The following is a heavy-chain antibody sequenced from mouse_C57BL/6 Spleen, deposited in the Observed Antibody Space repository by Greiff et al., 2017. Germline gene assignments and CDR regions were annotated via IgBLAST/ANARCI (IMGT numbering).Heavy chain of an antibody. J-gene: IGHJ3*01. Sequence: EVQLQQSGAELVRPGASVKLSCTASGFNIKDDYMHWVKQRPEQGLEWIGWIDPENGDTEYASKFQGKATITADTSSNTAYLQLSSLTSEDTAVYYCTTEGYDDGGCAYWGQGTLVTVSA. CDR1: GFNIKDDY. D-gene: IGHD2-14*01. CDR3: TTEGYDDGGCAY. V-gene: IGHV14-4*01. CDR2: IDPENGDT.